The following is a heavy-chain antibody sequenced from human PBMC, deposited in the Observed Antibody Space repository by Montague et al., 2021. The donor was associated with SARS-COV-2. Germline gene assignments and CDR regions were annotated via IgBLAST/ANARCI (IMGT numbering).Heavy chain of an antibody. CDR1: GGSISSSSYY. CDR2: IYYSGST. CDR3: ARHGLAGITIFGVVTPRGGSDI. V-gene: IGHV4-39*01. J-gene: IGHJ3*02. D-gene: IGHD3-3*01. Sequence: SETLSLTCTVSGGSISSSSYYWGWIRQPPGKGLEWIGSIYYSGSTYYNPSLKSRVTISVDMSKNQFSLKLSSVTAADTAVYYCARHGLAGITIFGVVTPRGGSDIWGQGTMVTVSS.